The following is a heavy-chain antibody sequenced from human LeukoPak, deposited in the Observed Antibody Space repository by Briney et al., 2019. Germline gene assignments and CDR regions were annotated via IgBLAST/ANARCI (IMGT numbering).Heavy chain of an antibody. V-gene: IGHV1-46*01. CDR2: INPSGGST. Sequence: ASVKVSCKASGYTFTGYYMHWVRQAPGQGLEWMGIINPSGGSTSYAQKFQGRVTMTRDMSTSTVYMELSSLRSEDTAVYYCARAVTVRYYFDYWGQGTLVTVSS. CDR3: ARAVTVRYYFDY. D-gene: IGHD3-10*01. J-gene: IGHJ4*02. CDR1: GYTFTGYY.